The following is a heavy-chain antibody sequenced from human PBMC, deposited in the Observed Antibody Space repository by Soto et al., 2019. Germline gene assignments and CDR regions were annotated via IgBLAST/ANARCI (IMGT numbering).Heavy chain of an antibody. V-gene: IGHV1-46*01. D-gene: IGHD5-18*01. CDR2: INPSDGST. CDR1: GYTFTSYY. CDR3: ATEGSYGLGYFDY. J-gene: IGHJ4*02. Sequence: GASVKVSCKASGYTFTSYYMHWVRQAPGQGLEWMGIINPSDGSTTYAQKFQGRVTMTKDTSTNTVYMELSSLRSEDTAVYYCATEGSYGLGYFDYWGQGTLVTVSS.